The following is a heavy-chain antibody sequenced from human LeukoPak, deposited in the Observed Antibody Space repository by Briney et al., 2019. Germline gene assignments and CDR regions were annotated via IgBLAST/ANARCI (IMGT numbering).Heavy chain of an antibody. CDR3: AKDSSRWNYYYYYMDV. CDR2: IFYSGNT. CDR1: SGSVSNSHYY. D-gene: IGHD6-13*01. V-gene: IGHV4-39*02. J-gene: IGHJ6*03. Sequence: SETLSLTCTVSSGSVSNSHYYWAWVRQPPGKGLEWLGSIFYSGNTHYNPSLKSRVTISVDTSRNQFSLKLSSVTAADTAVYYCAKDSSRWNYYYYYMDVWGKGTTVTVSS.